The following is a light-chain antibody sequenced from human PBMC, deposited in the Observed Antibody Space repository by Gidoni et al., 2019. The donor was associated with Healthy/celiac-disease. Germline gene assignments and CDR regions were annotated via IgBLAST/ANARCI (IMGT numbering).Light chain of an antibody. CDR2: SNN. Sequence: QSVLHQQPSASGTPGQRVTISCSGSSSNIGSNTVNWYQPLPGTAPQLLIYSNNQRPSGVPDRFSGSKSGTSASLAISGLQSEDEADYYCAAWDDSLNGPVFGGGTKLTVL. CDR1: SSNIGSNT. CDR3: AAWDDSLNGPV. V-gene: IGLV1-44*01. J-gene: IGLJ2*01.